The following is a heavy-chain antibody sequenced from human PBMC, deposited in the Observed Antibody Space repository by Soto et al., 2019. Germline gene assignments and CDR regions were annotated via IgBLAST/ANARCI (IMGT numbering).Heavy chain of an antibody. CDR1: GFTFTNAW. V-gene: IGHV3-15*01. Sequence: TGGSLRLSCAASGFTFTNAWMSWVRQAPGKGLEWVARIKSKTDGGTTDYATPVKGRFTISRDDSKNTIYLKMKSLKKEDKTKNYCTTDITTFPSWYYYDSSGYGDYWGQGTLVTVSS. CDR2: IKSKTDGGTT. D-gene: IGHD3-22*01. J-gene: IGHJ4*02. CDR3: TTDITTFPSWYYYDSSGYGDY.